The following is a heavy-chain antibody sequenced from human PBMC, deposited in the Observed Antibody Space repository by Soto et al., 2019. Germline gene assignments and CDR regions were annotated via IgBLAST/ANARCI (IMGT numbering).Heavy chain of an antibody. V-gene: IGHV1-69*13. CDR3: AREHCSGGSCYSSLNWFDP. Sequence: SVKVSCKASGGTFSSYAISWVRQAPGQGLEWMGGIIPIFGTANYAQKFQGRVTITADESTSTAYMELSSLRSEDTAVYYCAREHCSGGSCYSSLNWFDPWGQGTLVTVSS. CDR1: GGTFSSYA. J-gene: IGHJ5*02. CDR2: IIPIFGTA. D-gene: IGHD2-15*01.